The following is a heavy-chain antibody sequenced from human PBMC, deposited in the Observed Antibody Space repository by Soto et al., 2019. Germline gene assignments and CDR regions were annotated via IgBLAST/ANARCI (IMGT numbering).Heavy chain of an antibody. Sequence: PGGSLRLSCTGSGFTFSIYTMNWVRQAPGKGLEWVSSISQTGAFIFDADSVKGRFTISRDNAKNSLYLQMNSLRAEDTAVYYCARPLERRVHGAFDIWGQGTMVTVSS. CDR2: ISQTGAFI. D-gene: IGHD1-1*01. V-gene: IGHV3-21*01. J-gene: IGHJ3*02. CDR1: GFTFSIYT. CDR3: ARPLERRVHGAFDI.